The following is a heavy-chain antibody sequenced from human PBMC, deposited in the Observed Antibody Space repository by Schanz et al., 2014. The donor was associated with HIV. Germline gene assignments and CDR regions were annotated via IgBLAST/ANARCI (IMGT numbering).Heavy chain of an antibody. V-gene: IGHV1-69*01. CDR3: ATSRTLGLDIDF. D-gene: IGHD5-12*01. CDR2: IIPLFGTT. J-gene: IGHJ4*02. Sequence: QVQLVQSGAEVKKPGSSVKVSCKPSGGTFRSFAISWVRQAPGQGLEWMGGIIPLFGTTNYAQKCQRRVTLTADESTSTAYMELSSLKSEHTAMYFCATSRTLGLDIDFWGQGTLVTVSS. CDR1: GGTFRSFA.